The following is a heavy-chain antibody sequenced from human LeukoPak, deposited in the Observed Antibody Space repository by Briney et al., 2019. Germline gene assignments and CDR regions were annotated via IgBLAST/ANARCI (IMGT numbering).Heavy chain of an antibody. Sequence: GASVKVSCKASGYTFTSYGISWVRQAPGQGLEWMGWISAYNCNTNYAQKLQGRVTMPTDTSTSTAYMELRSLRSDDTAVYYCARVGDCSSTSCYGFDYWGQGTLVTVSS. CDR1: GYTFTSYG. D-gene: IGHD2-2*01. CDR2: ISAYNCNT. V-gene: IGHV1-18*01. J-gene: IGHJ4*02. CDR3: ARVGDCSSTSCYGFDY.